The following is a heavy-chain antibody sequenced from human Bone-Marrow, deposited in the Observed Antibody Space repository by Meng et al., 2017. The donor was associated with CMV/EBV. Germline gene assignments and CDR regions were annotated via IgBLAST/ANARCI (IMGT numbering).Heavy chain of an antibody. CDR2: ISAYNGNT. J-gene: IGHJ6*02. D-gene: IGHD2-2*01. CDR1: GYTFTSYG. CDR3: ARTRIEVEPDGRKIKYYNYGMDV. V-gene: IGHV1-18*01. Sequence: ASVKVSCKASGYTFTSYGINWVRQAPGQGLEWMGWISAYNGNTNYAQKLQGRVTLTRVTSISTAYMELSSLTSDDTAVYYCARTRIEVEPDGRKIKYYNYGMDVWGQGTTVTVSS.